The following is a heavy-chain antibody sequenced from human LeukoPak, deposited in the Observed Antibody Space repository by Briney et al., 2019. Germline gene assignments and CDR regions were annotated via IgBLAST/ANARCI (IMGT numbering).Heavy chain of an antibody. CDR2: ISSSGSTI. CDR1: GFTFSKSP. CDR3: ARSPYDYVWGSYRQFDY. Sequence: PGGSLRLSCAASGFTFSKSPMTWVRQALGKGLEWVSYISSSGSTIYYADSVKGRFTISRDNAKNSLYLQMNSLRAEDTAVYYCARSPYDYVWGSYRQFDYWGQGTLVTVSS. V-gene: IGHV3-48*03. D-gene: IGHD3-16*02. J-gene: IGHJ4*02.